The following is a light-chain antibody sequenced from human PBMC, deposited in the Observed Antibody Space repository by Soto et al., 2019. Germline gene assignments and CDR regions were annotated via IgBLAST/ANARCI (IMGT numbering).Light chain of an antibody. V-gene: IGKV1-5*01. J-gene: IGKJ1*01. CDR3: QHMRT. CDR2: DAS. CDR1: QSISSW. Sequence: DIQMTQAPSTLSSSLLDRVTITCRASQSISSWIAWYQQKPGKAPKFLIYDASTLESGVPSRFSGSGFGTEFSLTISSLQPDDFGSYYCQHMRTFGQGTKVDIK.